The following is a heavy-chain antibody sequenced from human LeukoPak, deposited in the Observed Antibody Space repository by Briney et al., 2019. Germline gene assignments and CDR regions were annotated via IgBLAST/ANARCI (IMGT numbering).Heavy chain of an antibody. D-gene: IGHD3-22*01. CDR3: TSSWSDSSGYEFYY. Sequence: GGSLRLSCAASGFTFSDSALHWVRQASGKGLEWVGRIRSTANSYATAYDVSVKGRFTISRDDSKDTASLQMNNLKTEDTAVYYCTSSWSDSSGYEFYYWGQGTLVTVSS. CDR2: IRSTANSYAT. J-gene: IGHJ4*02. CDR1: GFTFSDSA. V-gene: IGHV3-73*01.